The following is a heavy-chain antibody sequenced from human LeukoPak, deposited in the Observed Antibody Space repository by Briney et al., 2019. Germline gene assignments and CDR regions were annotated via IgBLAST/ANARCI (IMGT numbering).Heavy chain of an antibody. J-gene: IGHJ4*02. CDR2: IRYDGSNK. CDR1: GFTFSSYG. V-gene: IGHV3-30*02. CDR3: ARGSKSYGDYIRSRIHYFDY. Sequence: GGSLRLSCAASGFTFSSYGMHWVRHAPGKGLEWVAFIRYDGSNKYYADSVKGRFTISRDNSKNTLYLQMNSLRAEDTAVYYCARGSKSYGDYIRSRIHYFDYWGQGTLVTVSS. D-gene: IGHD4-17*01.